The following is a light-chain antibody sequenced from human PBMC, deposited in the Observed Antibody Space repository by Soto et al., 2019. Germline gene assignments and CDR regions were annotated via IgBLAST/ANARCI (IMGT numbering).Light chain of an antibody. CDR1: QGISSA. CDR2: TAS. CDR3: QQYGSSPNT. Sequence: AIQLTQSPSSLSASVGDRVTITCRASQGISSALAWYQQKPGIAPKLLIYTASTLQSGVPSRFSGSGSGTDFTLTISSLQPEDFAVYYCQQYGSSPNTFGQGTKLEIK. V-gene: IGKV1-13*02. J-gene: IGKJ2*01.